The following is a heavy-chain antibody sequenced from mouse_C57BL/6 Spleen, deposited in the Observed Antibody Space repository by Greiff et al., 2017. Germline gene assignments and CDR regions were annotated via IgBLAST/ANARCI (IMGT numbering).Heavy chain of an antibody. CDR3: ARDTSSGYPFDY. Sequence: EVKLMESGPGLVKPSQSLSLTCSFTGYSITSGYYWNWIRQFPGNKLEWMGYISYDGSNNYNPSLKNRISITRDTSKNQFFLKLNSVTTEDTATYYCARDTSSGYPFDYWGQGTTLTVSS. V-gene: IGHV3-6*01. CDR2: ISYDGSN. D-gene: IGHD3-2*02. CDR1: GYSITSGYY. J-gene: IGHJ2*01.